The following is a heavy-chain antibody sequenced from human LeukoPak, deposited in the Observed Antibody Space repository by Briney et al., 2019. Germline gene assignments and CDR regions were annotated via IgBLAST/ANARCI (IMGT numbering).Heavy chain of an antibody. V-gene: IGHV1-18*01. D-gene: IGHD3-3*01. CDR1: GYTFTSYG. J-gene: IGHJ4*02. CDR3: ARDSYDFWSGYQATFFDY. CDR2: ISAYNGNT. Sequence: ASVKVSCKASGYTFTSYGISWVRQATGQGLEWMGWISAYNGNTNYAQKLQGRVTMTTDTSTSTAYMELRSLRSDDTAVYYCARDSYDFWSGYQATFFDYWGQGTLVTVSS.